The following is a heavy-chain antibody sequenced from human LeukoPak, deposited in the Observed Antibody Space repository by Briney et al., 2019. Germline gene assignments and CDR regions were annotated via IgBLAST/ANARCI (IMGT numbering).Heavy chain of an antibody. V-gene: IGHV3-21*04. CDR1: GFTFSSYS. CDR2: ISSSSSYI. Sequence: GGSLRLSCAASGFTFSSYSMNWVRQAPGKGLEWVSSISSSSSYIYYADSVKGRFTISRDNAKNSLYLQMNSLRAEDTAVYYCAKDRSPTIVVVPAAPRDYWGQGTLVTVSS. J-gene: IGHJ4*02. CDR3: AKDRSPTIVVVPAAPRDY. D-gene: IGHD2-2*01.